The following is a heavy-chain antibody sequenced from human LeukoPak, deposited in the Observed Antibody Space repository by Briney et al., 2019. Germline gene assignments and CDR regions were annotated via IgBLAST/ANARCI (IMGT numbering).Heavy chain of an antibody. J-gene: IGHJ5*02. CDR1: GYTLTELS. D-gene: IGHD2-21*02. Sequence: ASVKVSCKVSGYTLTELSMHWVRQAPGKGLEWMGGFDPEDGETIYAQKFQGRVTMTRDTSTSTVYMELSSLRSEDTAVYYCAGFRFRTAEIDPWGQGTLVTVSS. CDR3: AGFRFRTAEIDP. V-gene: IGHV1-24*01. CDR2: FDPEDGET.